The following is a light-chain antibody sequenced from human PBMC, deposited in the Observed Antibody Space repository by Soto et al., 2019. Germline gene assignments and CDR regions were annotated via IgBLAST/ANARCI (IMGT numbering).Light chain of an antibody. Sequence: QSALTQPASVSGSPGQSITISCTGTSSDVGGYNYVYWYQQHPGKAPKLMIYDVSNRPSGVSNRFSGSKSVNTASLTISGLQAEDEADYYCSSYTSSSTLYVFGTGTKLTVL. J-gene: IGLJ1*01. V-gene: IGLV2-14*01. CDR3: SSYTSSSTLYV. CDR1: SSDVGGYNY. CDR2: DVS.